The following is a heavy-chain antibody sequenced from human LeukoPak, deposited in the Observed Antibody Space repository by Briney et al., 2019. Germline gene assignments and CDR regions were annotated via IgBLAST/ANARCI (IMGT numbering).Heavy chain of an antibody. J-gene: IGHJ3*02. CDR3: ARDMGYCSGGSCPHNAFDI. CDR1: GYTFTNNG. Sequence: ASVKVSCKASGYTFTNNGISWMRQAPGQGLEWMGWISAYNDNTNNAQKFQGRVTMTTDTSTGTAYMELRSLRSDDTAVYYCARDMGYCSGGSCPHNAFDIWGQGTMVTVS. V-gene: IGHV1-18*01. CDR2: ISAYNDNT. D-gene: IGHD2-15*01.